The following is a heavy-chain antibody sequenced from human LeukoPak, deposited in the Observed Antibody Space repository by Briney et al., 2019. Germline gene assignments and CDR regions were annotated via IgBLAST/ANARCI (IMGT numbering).Heavy chain of an antibody. J-gene: IGHJ4*02. CDR1: GLTFSTYW. Sequence: PGGSLGLSCAVSGLTFSTYWMSWIRQAPGQGLEWVANVKHDGSEKYYVDSVKGRFTISRDNAKNSLYLQMNSLRAEDTALYYCASLGYCSGGSCYARRDYWGQGTLVTVSS. CDR2: VKHDGSEK. CDR3: ASLGYCSGGSCYARRDY. D-gene: IGHD2-15*01. V-gene: IGHV3-7*03.